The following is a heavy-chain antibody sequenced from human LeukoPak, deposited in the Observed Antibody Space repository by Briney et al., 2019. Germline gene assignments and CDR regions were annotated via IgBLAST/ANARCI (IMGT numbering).Heavy chain of an antibody. CDR1: GFTFSRDW. D-gene: IGHD5/OR15-5a*01. J-gene: IGHJ4*02. CDR2: ISDGGSIT. CDR3: VSGCYIYNVYDGHFYF. V-gene: IGHV3-74*03. Sequence: PGGSLRLSCAASGFTFSRDWMHWVRHAPGKGLVWVSRISDGGSITTYADSVQGRFTISRDNAKITVFLQMNSLRVEDTAVCFCVSGCYIYNVYDGHFYFWGQGILVTVSS.